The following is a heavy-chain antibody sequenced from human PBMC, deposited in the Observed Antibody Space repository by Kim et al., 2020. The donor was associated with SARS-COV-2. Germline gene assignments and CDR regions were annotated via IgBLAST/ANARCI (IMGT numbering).Heavy chain of an antibody. V-gene: IGHV1-18*04. Sequence: ASVKVSCKASGYTFTSYGISWVRQAPGQGLEWMGWISAYNGNTNYAQKLQGRVTMTTDTSTSTAYMELRSLRSDDTAVYYCAREALTWSGYSLKYYYYGMDVWGQGTTVTVSS. D-gene: IGHD3-3*01. CDR2: ISAYNGNT. J-gene: IGHJ6*02. CDR1: GYTFTSYG. CDR3: AREALTWSGYSLKYYYYGMDV.